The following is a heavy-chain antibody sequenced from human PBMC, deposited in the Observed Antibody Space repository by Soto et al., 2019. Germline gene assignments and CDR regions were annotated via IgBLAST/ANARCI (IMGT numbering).Heavy chain of an antibody. CDR1: GYTFTSYD. CDR2: MNPNSGNT. V-gene: IGHV1-8*01. Sequence: ASVKVSCKASGYTFTSYDINWVRQATGQGREWMGWMNPNSGNTGYAQKFQGRVTMTRNTSISTAYMELSSLRSEDTAVYYCARRSVGDYFWSGYYQYYYYGMDVWGQGTTVTVSS. CDR3: ARRSVGDYFWSGYYQYYYYGMDV. J-gene: IGHJ6*02. D-gene: IGHD3-3*01.